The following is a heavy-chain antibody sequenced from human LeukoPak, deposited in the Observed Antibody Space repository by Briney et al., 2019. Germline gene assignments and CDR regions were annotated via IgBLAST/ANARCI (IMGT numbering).Heavy chain of an antibody. CDR2: IYYTGST. Sequence: SQTLSLTCTVSGGSISSGGHYWSWIRQHPGKGLEWIGYIYYTGSTYYNPSLKSRVTLSVDTSKNQFSLKLSSVTAADTAVYYCARGTWQRLDYWGQGTLVTVSS. CDR3: ARGTWQRLDY. D-gene: IGHD6-25*01. J-gene: IGHJ4*02. CDR1: GGSISSGGHY. V-gene: IGHV4-31*03.